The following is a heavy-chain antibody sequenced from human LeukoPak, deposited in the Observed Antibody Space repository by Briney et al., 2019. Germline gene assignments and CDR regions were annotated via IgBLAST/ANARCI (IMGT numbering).Heavy chain of an antibody. D-gene: IGHD6-13*01. CDR1: GFTFSSYA. CDR3: ARDPYSSSWPYYYYYGMDV. J-gene: IGHJ6*02. Sequence: PGGSLRLSCAASGFTFSSYAMHWVRQAPGKGLEWVAVISYDGSNKYYADSVKGRFTISRDNSKNTLYLQMNSLRAEDTAVYYCARDPYSSSWPYYYYYGMDVWGQGTTVTVSS. V-gene: IGHV3-30-3*01. CDR2: ISYDGSNK.